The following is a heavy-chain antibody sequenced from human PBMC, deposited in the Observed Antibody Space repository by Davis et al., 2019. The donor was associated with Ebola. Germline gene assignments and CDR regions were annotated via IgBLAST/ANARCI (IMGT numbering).Heavy chain of an antibody. CDR3: ARGYDNSGYTY. Sequence: GGSLRLSCAASGFTFSSYGMHWVRQAPGKGLEWVAVISYDGSNKYYADSVKGRFTISRDNSKNTLYLQMNSLRSDDTAVFYCARGYDNSGYTYWGQGTLVTVSS. J-gene: IGHJ4*02. CDR2: ISYDGSNK. CDR1: GFTFSSYG. V-gene: IGHV3-30*03. D-gene: IGHD3-22*01.